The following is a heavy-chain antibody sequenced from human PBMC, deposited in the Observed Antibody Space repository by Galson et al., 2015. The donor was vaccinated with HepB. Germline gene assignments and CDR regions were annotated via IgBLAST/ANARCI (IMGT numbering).Heavy chain of an antibody. J-gene: IGHJ4*02. CDR1: GFTFSSYG. CDR2: ISYDGSNK. V-gene: IGHV3-30*18. CDR3: AKFYDLQGLLECVDY. Sequence: SLRLSCAASGFTFSSYGMHWVRQAPGKGLEWVAVISYDGSNKYYADSVKGRFTISRDNSKNTLYLQMNSLRAEDTAVYYCAKFYDLQGLLECVDYWGQGTLVTVSS. D-gene: IGHD2-15*01.